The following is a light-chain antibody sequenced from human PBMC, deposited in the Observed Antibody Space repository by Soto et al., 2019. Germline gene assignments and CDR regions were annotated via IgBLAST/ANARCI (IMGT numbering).Light chain of an antibody. Sequence: EILMTQSPVTLSVSPGERATLSCRASQSVSSNLAWYQQKPGQAPSLLIYGAFTSATGIPARFSGTGSGTEFTLTISSLQSEDFALYYCQQYNDWPLTLGQGTKVEI. CDR2: GAF. J-gene: IGKJ1*01. CDR1: QSVSSN. V-gene: IGKV3-15*01. CDR3: QQYNDWPLT.